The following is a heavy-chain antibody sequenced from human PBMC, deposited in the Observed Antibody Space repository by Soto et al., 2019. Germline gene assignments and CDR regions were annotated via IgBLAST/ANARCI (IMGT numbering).Heavy chain of an antibody. CDR3: ARGPRGSYGFEY. CDR2: INFDGSST. V-gene: IGHV3-74*01. D-gene: IGHD6-6*01. CDR1: GFALSSSW. Sequence: VQLVESGGGLVQPGGSLRLSCAGSGFALSSSWMHWVRQDPGKGLVWVSRINFDGSSTDYADSVRGRFTISRDNAKNTLYLEMNRLRADDTAVYHCARGPRGSYGFEYWGQGTLVSVSS. J-gene: IGHJ4*02.